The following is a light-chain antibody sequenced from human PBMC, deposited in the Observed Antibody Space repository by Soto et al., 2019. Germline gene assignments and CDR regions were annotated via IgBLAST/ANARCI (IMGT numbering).Light chain of an antibody. CDR3: QQNNIWPPLT. V-gene: IGKV3-15*01. CDR2: DAS. J-gene: IGKJ4*01. Sequence: EIVMTQSPATLSVSPGERATLSCRASQSVNSNLAWYRQKPGQAPRLLISDASTRATGVPASFSGSRSGTEFTITISSLQSEDSGIYYLQQNNIWPPLTFGGGTKVEIK. CDR1: QSVNSN.